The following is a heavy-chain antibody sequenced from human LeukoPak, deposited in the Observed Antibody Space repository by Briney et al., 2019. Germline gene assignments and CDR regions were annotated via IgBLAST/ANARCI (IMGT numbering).Heavy chain of an antibody. D-gene: IGHD3-10*01. J-gene: IGHJ4*02. CDR2: IKSKTDGGTT. V-gene: IGHV3-15*01. CDR3: TLTTPSGDY. CDR1: GFTFSNAW. Sequence: GGSLRLSCAASGFTFSNAWMSWVRQAPGKGLEWVGRIKSKTDGGTTDYAARVKGRVTISRDESKNPLYLQMNSLKTEDTAVYYCTLTTPSGDYWGQGTLVTVSS.